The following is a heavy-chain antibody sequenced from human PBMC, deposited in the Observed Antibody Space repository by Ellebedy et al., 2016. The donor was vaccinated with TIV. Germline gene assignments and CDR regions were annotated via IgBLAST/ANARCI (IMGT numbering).Heavy chain of an antibody. J-gene: IGHJ4*02. CDR1: GFTFSDSY. V-gene: IGHV3-11*06. D-gene: IGHD2-15*01. CDR2: ISSSSSYT. Sequence: GESLKISXAASGFTFSDSYMSWIRQAPGKGLECVSYISSSSSYTNYADSVKGRFTISRDNAKNSLYLQMNSLRAEDTAVYYCARDRSGGEVDYWGQGTLVTVSS. CDR3: ARDRSGGEVDY.